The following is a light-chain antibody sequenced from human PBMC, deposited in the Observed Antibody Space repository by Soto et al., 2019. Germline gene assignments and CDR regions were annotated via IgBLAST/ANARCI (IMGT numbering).Light chain of an antibody. CDR1: SSDIGAYNY. J-gene: IGLJ7*01. CDR3: TSYGGRDNLM. Sequence: QSVLTQPPSASGSPGQSVTISCTGTSSDIGAYNYVSWLQQHPGEAPKLIISEVNKRPSGVPDRFSGSKSGNTASLTVSGLQAEDEADYYCTSYGGRDNLMFGGGTQLTVL. V-gene: IGLV2-8*01. CDR2: EVN.